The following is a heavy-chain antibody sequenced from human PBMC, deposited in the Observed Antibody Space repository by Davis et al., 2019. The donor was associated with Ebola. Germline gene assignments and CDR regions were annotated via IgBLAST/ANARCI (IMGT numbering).Heavy chain of an antibody. V-gene: IGHV4-59*08. Sequence: SETLSLTCTVSGGSISSYYWSWIRQPPGKGLEWIGYIYYSGGTNYNPSLKSRVTISVDTSKNQFSLKLSSVTAADTAVYYCARHRGDYYRYYYYGMDVWGQGTTVTVSS. D-gene: IGHD3-22*01. CDR1: GGSISSYY. CDR2: IYYSGGT. CDR3: ARHRGDYYRYYYYGMDV. J-gene: IGHJ6*02.